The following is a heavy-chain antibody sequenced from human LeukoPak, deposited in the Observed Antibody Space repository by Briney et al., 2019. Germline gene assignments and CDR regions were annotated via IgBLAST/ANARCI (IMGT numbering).Heavy chain of an antibody. V-gene: IGHV1-69*04. J-gene: IGHJ4*02. CDR1: GGTFSSYA. CDR2: IIPILGIA. Sequence: SVKVSCKASGGTFSSYAISWVRQAPGQGLEWMGRIIPILGIANYAQKFQGRVTITADKSTSTAYMELSSLRSEDTAVYYCAREGYILGYYGSGSYPHWGQGTLVTVSS. D-gene: IGHD3-10*01. CDR3: AREGYILGYYGSGSYPH.